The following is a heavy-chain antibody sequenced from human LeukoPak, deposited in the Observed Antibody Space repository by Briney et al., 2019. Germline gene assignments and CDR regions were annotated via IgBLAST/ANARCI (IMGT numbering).Heavy chain of an antibody. V-gene: IGHV1-69*04. CDR3: ARDRGDSGTPRGFDP. CDR1: GGTFSSYA. D-gene: IGHD1-26*01. J-gene: IGHJ5*02. Sequence: SVKVSCKASGGTFSSYAISWVRQAPGQGLEWMGRIIPILGIANYAQKFQGRVTITADKSTSTAYMELSSLRSEDTAVYYCARDRGDSGTPRGFDPWGQGTLVTVSS. CDR2: IIPILGIA.